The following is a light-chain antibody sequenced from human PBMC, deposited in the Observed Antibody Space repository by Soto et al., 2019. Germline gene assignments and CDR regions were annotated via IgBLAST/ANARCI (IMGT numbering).Light chain of an antibody. Sequence: DIQMTQSPSTMSAAVGDRVTITCRASQGISHYLAWFQQSPGKVPKRLIYGAYTFESGVPSRFSRSGSGTAFTLAISLLQPEDFGTYYCPHSYITPRFTFGQGTQLDMK. V-gene: IGKV1-17*03. J-gene: IGKJ2*01. CDR1: QGISHY. CDR3: PHSYITPRFT. CDR2: GAY.